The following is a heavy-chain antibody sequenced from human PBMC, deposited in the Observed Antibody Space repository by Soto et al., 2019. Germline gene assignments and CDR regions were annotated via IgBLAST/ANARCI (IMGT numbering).Heavy chain of an antibody. CDR1: GFSFSSYS. CDR3: ARDKDWAFDY. CDR2: IFVTSTTI. Sequence: GGSLRLSCVDSGFSFSSYSMVWVRQAPGKGLEWVSYIFVTSTTIYYADSVKGRFTVSRDNAQNSLFLLMNSLTAEDTAVYYCARDKDWAFDYWGQGTLVTVSS. D-gene: IGHD3-9*01. V-gene: IGHV3-48*04. J-gene: IGHJ4*02.